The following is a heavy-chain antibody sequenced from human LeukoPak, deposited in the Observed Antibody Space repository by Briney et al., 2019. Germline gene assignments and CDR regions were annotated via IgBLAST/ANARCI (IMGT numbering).Heavy chain of an antibody. V-gene: IGHV4-30-2*01. Sequence: SETLSLTCAVSGGSISSGGYSWSWLRQPPGKGLEWIGYIYHSGSTYYNPSLKSRVTISVDRSKNQFSLKLSSVTAADTAVYYCARSPGPRDAFDIWGQGTMVTVPS. J-gene: IGHJ3*02. CDR3: ARSPGPRDAFDI. CDR1: GGSISSGGYS. CDR2: IYHSGST.